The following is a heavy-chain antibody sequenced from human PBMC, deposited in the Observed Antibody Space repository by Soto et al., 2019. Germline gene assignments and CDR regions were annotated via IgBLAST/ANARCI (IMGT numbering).Heavy chain of an antibody. CDR3: AREGFPEANWFDP. J-gene: IGHJ5*02. CDR1: GGTFSSYA. V-gene: IGHV1-69*13. CDR2: IIPIFGTA. D-gene: IGHD3-10*01. Sequence: GASVKVSCKASGGTFSSYAISWVRQAPGQGLEWMGGIIPIFGTANYAQKFQGRVTITADESTSTAYMELSSLRSEDTAVYYCAREGFPEANWFDPWGQGTLVTVSS.